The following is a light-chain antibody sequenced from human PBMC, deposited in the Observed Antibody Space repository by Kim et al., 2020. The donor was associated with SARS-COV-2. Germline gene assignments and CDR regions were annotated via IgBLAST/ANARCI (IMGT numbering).Light chain of an antibody. CDR1: QSIGSDY. CDR2: AAS. J-gene: IGKJ1*01. CDR3: HQYGSILPWT. Sequence: PGERATLSCRASQSIGSDYLVWYQQKAGQAPRLLIIAASRRATDIPDRFSGGGSGTDFTLTISRLEPEDFAVYYCHQYGSILPWTFGQGTKVDIK. V-gene: IGKV3-20*01.